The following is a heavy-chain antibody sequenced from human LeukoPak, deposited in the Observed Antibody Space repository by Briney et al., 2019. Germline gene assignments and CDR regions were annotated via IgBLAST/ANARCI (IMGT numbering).Heavy chain of an antibody. CDR1: GYSFTSYW. CDR3: ARLSSGMGDIVVVPAAYNWFDP. Sequence: GESLKISCKGSGYSFTSYWIGWVRQMSGKGLEWMGIIYPGDSDTRYSPSFQGQVTISADKSISTAYLQWSSLKASDTAMYYCARLSSGMGDIVVVPAAYNWFDPWGQGTLVTVSS. CDR2: IYPGDSDT. D-gene: IGHD2-2*01. J-gene: IGHJ5*02. V-gene: IGHV5-51*01.